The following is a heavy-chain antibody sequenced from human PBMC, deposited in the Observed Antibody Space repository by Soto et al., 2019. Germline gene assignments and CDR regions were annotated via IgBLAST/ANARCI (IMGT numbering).Heavy chain of an antibody. CDR3: SKDRPGLVTMILGG. CDR1: GVTFSRYA. CDR2: ISGSGCST. D-gene: IGHD3-22*01. V-gene: IGHV3-23*01. Sequence: EVQLLESGGGLVQPGGSLRLSCAASGVTFSRYAMIWVRQAPGQGLEWVSAISGSGCSTYYADSVKGRFTISRDKDKNTLYLQMNSLRAEDTAVDYCSKDRPGLVTMILGGWGQGTLVTVSS. J-gene: IGHJ4*02.